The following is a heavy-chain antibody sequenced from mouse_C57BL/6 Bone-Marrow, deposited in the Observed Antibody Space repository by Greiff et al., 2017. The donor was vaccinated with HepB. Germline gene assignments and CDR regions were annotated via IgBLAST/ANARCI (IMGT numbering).Heavy chain of an antibody. D-gene: IGHD2-1*01. Sequence: EVQLVESGGGLVKPGGSLKLSCAASGFTFSDYGMHWVRQAPEKGLEWVAYISSGSSTIYYADTVKGRFTISRDNAKNTLFLQMTSLRSEDTAMYYCARDFYSAWFAYWGQGTLVTVSA. CDR3: ARDFYSAWFAY. J-gene: IGHJ3*01. V-gene: IGHV5-17*01. CDR1: GFTFSDYG. CDR2: ISSGSSTI.